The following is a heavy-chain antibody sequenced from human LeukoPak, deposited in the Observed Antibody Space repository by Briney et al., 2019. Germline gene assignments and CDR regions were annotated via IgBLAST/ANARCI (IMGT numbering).Heavy chain of an antibody. CDR2: IGTNAVST. Sequence: GGSLRLSRSASGFTFSAYALHWVRQAPGKGLEYVSAIGTNAVSTYYADSVEGRFTISRDNSKNTLYLQMSSLRAEDTAIYYCVKGQEVVYTPTFDCWGQGTLVTVSS. CDR1: GFTFSAYA. D-gene: IGHD2-8*02. CDR3: VKGQEVVYTPTFDC. V-gene: IGHV3-64D*09. J-gene: IGHJ4*02.